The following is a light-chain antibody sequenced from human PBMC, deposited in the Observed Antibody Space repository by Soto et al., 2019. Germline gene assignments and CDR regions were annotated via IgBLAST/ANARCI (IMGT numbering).Light chain of an antibody. CDR2: AAS. V-gene: IGKV1-39*01. CDR3: QQSYSTLGIT. J-gene: IGKJ3*01. Sequence: DIQMTQSPSSLSASVGDRVTITCRASQRISNFLNWYQQKPGKAPKLLIYAASTLQSGVPSRFSGSGSGTDFNLTIRSLQVEDFAIYYCQQSYSTLGITFGPGTKVEI. CDR1: QRISNF.